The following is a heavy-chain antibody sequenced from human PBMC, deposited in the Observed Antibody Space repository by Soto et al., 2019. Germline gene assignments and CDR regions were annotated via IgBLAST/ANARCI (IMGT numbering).Heavy chain of an antibody. CDR3: ARLSPTEHYGDTGDFDY. CDR2: IYYSGST. Sequence: SETLSLTCTVSGGSISSSGYYWGWIRQPPGKGLEWIGSIYYSGSTYYNPSLKSRVTISVDTSKNQFSLKLSSVTAADTAVYYCARLSPTEHYGDTGDFDYWGQGTLVTVSS. J-gene: IGHJ4*02. CDR1: GGSISSSGYY. D-gene: IGHD4-17*01. V-gene: IGHV4-39*01.